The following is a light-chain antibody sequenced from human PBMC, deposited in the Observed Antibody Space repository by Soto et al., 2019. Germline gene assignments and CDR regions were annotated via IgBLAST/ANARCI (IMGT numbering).Light chain of an antibody. CDR3: QQSYTTPQSWT. CDR2: AAS. Sequence: DIQMTQSPSSLSASVGDRVTITCRASQSISTFLNWYQQKPGKAPKLLIYAASTLQSGVPSGFSGSGSGTDFALTISSLQPEDFATYFCQQSYTTPQSWTFGQWTKVEIK. V-gene: IGKV1-39*01. J-gene: IGKJ1*01. CDR1: QSISTF.